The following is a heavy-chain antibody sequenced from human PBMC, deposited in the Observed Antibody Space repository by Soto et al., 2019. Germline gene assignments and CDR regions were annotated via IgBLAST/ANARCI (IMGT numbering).Heavy chain of an antibody. V-gene: IGHV3-30-3*01. J-gene: IGHJ4*02. Sequence: QVQLVESGGGVVQPGRSLRLSCAASGFIFSSYTMHWVRQAPGKGLEWVGVITYDGSNQYYADSVKGRFTISRDNSRNMLFLQMYSLRPDDTAVYYCARAPSGSYPEFDYWGQGTLVTVSS. CDR1: GFIFSSYT. D-gene: IGHD1-26*01. CDR2: ITYDGSNQ. CDR3: ARAPSGSYPEFDY.